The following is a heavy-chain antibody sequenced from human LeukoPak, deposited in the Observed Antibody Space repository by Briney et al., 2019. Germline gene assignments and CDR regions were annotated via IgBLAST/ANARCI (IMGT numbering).Heavy chain of an antibody. Sequence: PSETLSLTCTVSGGSISSSSYYWGWIRQAPGKGLEWVSAISHDGMNAYYADSVKGRFTISRDNSKKTVSLEMSSLTAADTGVYYCAKDGAQYSSGPECDPRGQGALVTVSP. D-gene: IGHD6-19*01. V-gene: IGHV3-23*01. J-gene: IGHJ5*02. CDR1: GGSISSSSYY. CDR3: AKDGAQYSSGPECDP. CDR2: ISHDGMNA.